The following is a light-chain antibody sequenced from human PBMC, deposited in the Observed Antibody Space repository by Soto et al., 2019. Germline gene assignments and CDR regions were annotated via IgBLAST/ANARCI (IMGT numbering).Light chain of an antibody. V-gene: IGKV3-15*01. CDR3: QQYNNWWT. CDR1: QSVSSS. Sequence: EMVMTQSPATLSMSPGERATLSCRASQSVSSSLAWYQQKPGQAPRLLIYGASTRATGIPARFSGSGSGTEFTLTISSLESEASDVYYCQQYNNWWTFGQGTKVDIK. J-gene: IGKJ1*01. CDR2: GAS.